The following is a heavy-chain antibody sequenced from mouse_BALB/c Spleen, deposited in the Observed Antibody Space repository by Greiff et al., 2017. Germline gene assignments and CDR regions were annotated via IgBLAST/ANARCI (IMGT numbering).Heavy chain of an antibody. CDR3: ARHDYDDAMDY. V-gene: IGHV1S81*02. CDR1: GYTFTSYW. Sequence: QVQLQQPGAELVKPGASVKLSCKASGYTFTSYWMHWVKQRPGQGLEWIGEINPSNGRTNYNEKFKSKATLTVDKSSSTAYMQLSSLTSEDSAVYYCARHDYDDAMDYWGQGTSVTVSS. J-gene: IGHJ4*01. CDR2: INPSNGRT. D-gene: IGHD2-4*01.